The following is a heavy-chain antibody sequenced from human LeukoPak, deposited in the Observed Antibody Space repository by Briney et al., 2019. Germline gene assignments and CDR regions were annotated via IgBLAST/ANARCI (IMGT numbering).Heavy chain of an antibody. J-gene: IGHJ3*02. CDR2: IYYSGST. Sequence: SETLSLTCAVYGGSFSGYYWSWIRQPPGKGLEWIGYIYYSGSTNYNPSLKSRVTISVDTSKNQFSLKLSSVTAADTAVYYCASSLTIGEAFDIWGQGTMVTVSS. D-gene: IGHD5-24*01. CDR1: GGSFSGYY. V-gene: IGHV4-59*01. CDR3: ASSLTIGEAFDI.